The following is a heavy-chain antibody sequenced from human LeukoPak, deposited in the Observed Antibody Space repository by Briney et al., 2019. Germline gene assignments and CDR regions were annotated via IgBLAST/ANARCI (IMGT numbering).Heavy chain of an antibody. CDR3: ARWGYDFWSGYFPIDYYYYYMDV. Sequence: ASVKVSCKASGYTFTSYGISWVRQAPGQGLEWMGWISAYNGNTNYAQKLQGRVTMTTDTSTSTAYMELRSLRSDDTAVYYCARWGYDFWSGYFPIDYYYYYMDVWGKGTTVTVSS. V-gene: IGHV1-18*01. J-gene: IGHJ6*03. CDR1: GYTFTSYG. D-gene: IGHD3-3*01. CDR2: ISAYNGNT.